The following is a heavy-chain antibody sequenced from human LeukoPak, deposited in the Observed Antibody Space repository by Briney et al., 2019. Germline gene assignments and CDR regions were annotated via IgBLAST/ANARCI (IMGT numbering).Heavy chain of an antibody. V-gene: IGHV3-23*01. J-gene: IGHJ4*02. Sequence: GGSLRLSCAVSGITLSNYGMSWVRQAPGKGLEWVAGISDRGGSTKYADSVKGRFTISRDNPKNTLYLQMNSLRAEDKAVYFCAKRGVVIRVILVGFHKEAYYFESWGQGALVRVSS. CDR3: AKRGVVIRVILVGFHKEAYYFES. CDR2: ISDRGGST. CDR1: GITLSNYG. D-gene: IGHD3-22*01.